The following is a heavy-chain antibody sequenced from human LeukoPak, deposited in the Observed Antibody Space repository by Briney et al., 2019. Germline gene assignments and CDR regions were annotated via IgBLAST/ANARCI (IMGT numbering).Heavy chain of an antibody. Sequence: GASVKVSCKASGYTFTGYYMHWVRQAPGQGLEWMGWINPNSGGTNYAQKFQGWVTMTRDTASSTAYMELSRLRSDDPAVYYCARGGPVGYCSGGSCYSAFDIWGQGTMVTVSS. CDR3: ARGGPVGYCSGGSCYSAFDI. CDR1: GYTFTGYY. J-gene: IGHJ3*02. V-gene: IGHV1-2*04. D-gene: IGHD2-15*01. CDR2: INPNSGGT.